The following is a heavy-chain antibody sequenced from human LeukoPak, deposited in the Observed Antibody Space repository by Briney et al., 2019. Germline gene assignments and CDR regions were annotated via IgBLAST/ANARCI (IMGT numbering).Heavy chain of an antibody. D-gene: IGHD6-19*01. CDR1: GGSFSGYY. V-gene: IGHV4-34*01. Sequence: PSETLSLTCAVYGGSFSGYYWSWIRQPPGKELEWIGEINHSGSTNYNPSLKSRVTISVDTSKNQFSLKLSSVTAADTAVYYCARGIAVAGTSYFDYWGQGTLVTVSS. CDR2: INHSGST. CDR3: ARGIAVAGTSYFDY. J-gene: IGHJ4*02.